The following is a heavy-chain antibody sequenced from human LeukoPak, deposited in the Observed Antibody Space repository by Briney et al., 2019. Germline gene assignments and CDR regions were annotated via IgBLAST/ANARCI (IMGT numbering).Heavy chain of an antibody. CDR1: GFTFSSYA. CDR3: VKGFSLTVQSGIDV. CDR2: ISGSGGST. D-gene: IGHD3-3*01. J-gene: IGHJ6*02. Sequence: GGSLRLSCAASGFTFSSYAMTWVRQAPGKGLEWVSVISGSGGSTYYADSVKGRFTISRDNSKNTLYLQMNSLRAEDTAVYYCVKGFSLTVQSGIDVWGQGTTVTVCS. V-gene: IGHV3-23*01.